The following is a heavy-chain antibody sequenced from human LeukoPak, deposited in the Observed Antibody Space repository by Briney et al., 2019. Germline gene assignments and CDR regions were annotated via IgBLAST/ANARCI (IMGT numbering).Heavy chain of an antibody. Sequence: GASVKVSCKASGGTFSSYAISWVRQAPGQGLEWMGRIIPILGIANYAQKFQGRVTITADKSTSTAYMELSSLRSEDTAVYYCARVLGWESRAAALAFDIWGQGTMVTVSS. J-gene: IGHJ3*02. V-gene: IGHV1-69*04. D-gene: IGHD6-13*01. CDR3: ARVLGWESRAAALAFDI. CDR2: IIPILGIA. CDR1: GGTFSSYA.